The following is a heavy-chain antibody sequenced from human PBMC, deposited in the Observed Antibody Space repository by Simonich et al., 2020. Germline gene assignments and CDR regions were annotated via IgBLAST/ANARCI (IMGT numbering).Heavy chain of an antibody. CDR1: GFTFDDYA. Sequence: EVQLVESGGGLVQPGRSLRLSCAASGFTFDDYAMHWVRQAPGKGLELYSGISWNSGNIGYADSVKSRFTISRDNAKNSLYLQMNSLRAEDTALYYCAKDVAAAGTEYFQHWGQGTLVTVSS. V-gene: IGHV3-9*01. D-gene: IGHD6-13*01. CDR3: AKDVAAAGTEYFQH. J-gene: IGHJ1*01. CDR2: ISWNSGNI.